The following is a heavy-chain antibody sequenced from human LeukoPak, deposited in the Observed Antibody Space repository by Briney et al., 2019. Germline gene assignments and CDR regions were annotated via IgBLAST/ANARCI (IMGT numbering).Heavy chain of an antibody. V-gene: IGHV3-23*01. CDR2: ISGSGGST. Sequence: GGSLRLSCAASGFPFNSYAMSWVRQAPGKGLEWVSAISGSGGSTYYADSVKGRFTISRDNAKNSLYLQMNSLRADDTAVYHCARGNYASGSYPSWGQGTLVTVSS. CDR3: ARGNYASGSYPS. CDR1: GFPFNSYA. J-gene: IGHJ4*02. D-gene: IGHD3-10*01.